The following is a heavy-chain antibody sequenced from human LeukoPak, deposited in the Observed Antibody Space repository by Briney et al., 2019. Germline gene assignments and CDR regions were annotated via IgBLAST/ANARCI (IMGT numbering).Heavy chain of an antibody. Sequence: GGSLRLSCAASGFTFSNAWMSWVRQAPGKGLEWVGRIKSKTDGGTTDYAAPVKGRFTITRDDSKNTLYLQMNSLKTEDTAVYYCTTAPGQPISVAGIWVDYWGQGTLVTVSS. D-gene: IGHD6-19*01. V-gene: IGHV3-15*01. CDR1: GFTFSNAW. J-gene: IGHJ4*02. CDR2: IKSKTDGGTT. CDR3: TTAPGQPISVAGIWVDY.